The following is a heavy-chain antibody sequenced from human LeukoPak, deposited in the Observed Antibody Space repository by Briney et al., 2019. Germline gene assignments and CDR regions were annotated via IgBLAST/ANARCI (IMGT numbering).Heavy chain of an antibody. V-gene: IGHV3-21*01. CDR3: AGDLDPRYCSSTSCYPIDP. D-gene: IGHD2-2*01. J-gene: IGHJ5*02. Sequence: GGSLRLSCAASGFTFNSYSMNWVRQAPGKGLEWVSSISSSSSYIYYADSVKGRFTISRDNAKNSLYLQMNSLRAEDTAVYYCAGDLDPRYCSSTSCYPIDPWGQGTLVTVSS. CDR2: ISSSSSYI. CDR1: GFTFNSYS.